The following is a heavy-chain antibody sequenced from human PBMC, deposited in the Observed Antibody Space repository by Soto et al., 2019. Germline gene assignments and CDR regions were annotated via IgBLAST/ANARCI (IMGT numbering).Heavy chain of an antibody. CDR1: GGSISSYY. J-gene: IGHJ5*02. CDR2: IYYSGST. D-gene: IGHD6-19*01. CDR3: AAGCGWYGPLGS. Sequence: QVQLQESGPGLVKPSETLSLTCTVSGGSISSYYWSCIRQPPGKGLEWIGYIYYSGSTNYNRSLKSRVTISVHTSRIQLSLELSYVTAADTALYYCAAGCGWYGPLGSWGQGTLVTVSS. V-gene: IGHV4-59*01.